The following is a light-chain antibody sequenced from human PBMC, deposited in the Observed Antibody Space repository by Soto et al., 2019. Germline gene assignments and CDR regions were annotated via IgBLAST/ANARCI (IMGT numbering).Light chain of an antibody. V-gene: IGKV3-20*01. Sequence: IVLTQSPRTMALYARGIDTGACRASQRIDSRNLAWYQQKPGQAPRLLIYGPSNRATGIPDRFSGCGSGTAVTLIVNRLEHAYLAVHSCHQGRGSPLISFAQGTRLEIK. CDR1: QRIDSRN. J-gene: IGKJ5*01. CDR2: GPS. CDR3: HQGRGSPLIS.